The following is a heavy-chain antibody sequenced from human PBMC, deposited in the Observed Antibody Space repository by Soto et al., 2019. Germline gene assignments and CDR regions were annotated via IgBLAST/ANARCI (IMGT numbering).Heavy chain of an antibody. CDR3: ARALPSRNDYRGYYFDY. CDR1: GGSINNYY. D-gene: IGHD3-10*01. V-gene: IGHV4-31*03. CDR2: IYYSGNT. Sequence: QVQLQESGPGLVKPSQTLTLTCTVSGGSINNYYWSWIRQHPGKDLEWIGYIYYSGNTYFNPSLKSRVSISLDTSKNQFSLNLNSVTAADTAVYYCARALPSRNDYRGYYFDYWGQGTLVTVSS. J-gene: IGHJ4*02.